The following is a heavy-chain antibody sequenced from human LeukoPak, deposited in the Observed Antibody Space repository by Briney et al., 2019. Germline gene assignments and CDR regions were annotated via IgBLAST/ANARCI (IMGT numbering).Heavy chain of an antibody. Sequence: TSETLSLTCSVSGFSIGTGYSWGWIRQPPGKGLEWIGTIYHRGNTYYNPSLMSRVTISLDTSKNQFSLRLTSVTAADTALYYCAREVESWFGDLLSYFDSWGQGTQVTVSS. D-gene: IGHD3-10*01. J-gene: IGHJ4*02. V-gene: IGHV4-38-2*02. CDR2: IYHRGNT. CDR3: AREVESWFGDLLSYFDS. CDR1: GFSIGTGYS.